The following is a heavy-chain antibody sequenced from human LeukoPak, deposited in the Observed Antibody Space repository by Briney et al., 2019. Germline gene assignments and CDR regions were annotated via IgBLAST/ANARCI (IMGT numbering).Heavy chain of an antibody. CDR2: ISYSVTT. CDR3: ARYGFYCIDY. CDR1: GGSFGNLD. D-gene: IGHD1-14*01. J-gene: IGHJ4*02. Sequence: PSETLSRNCTVPGGSFGNLDWGWIRQPPGKGLEWIGSISYSVTTSYSPPLKSRVTISVDTSKNQFSLKLSSVTAADTAIYYCARYGFYCIDYRGQGTLVTVSS. V-gene: IGHV4-59*11.